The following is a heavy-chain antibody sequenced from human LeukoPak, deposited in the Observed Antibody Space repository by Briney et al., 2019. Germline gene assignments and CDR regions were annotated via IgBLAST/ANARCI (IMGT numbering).Heavy chain of an antibody. CDR2: INPRGGST. D-gene: IGHD3-22*01. CDR1: GYTFTKYY. V-gene: IGHV1-46*01. CDR3: ARDPKDDTSGYYYFDY. J-gene: IGHJ4*02. Sequence: GASVKVSCKASGYTFTKYYIHWVRQAPGQGLEWMGIINPRGGSTIHSQKFQGRVAMTRDMSTSTVYMELSSLRSEDTALYYCARDPKDDTSGYYYFDYWGQGTLVTVSS.